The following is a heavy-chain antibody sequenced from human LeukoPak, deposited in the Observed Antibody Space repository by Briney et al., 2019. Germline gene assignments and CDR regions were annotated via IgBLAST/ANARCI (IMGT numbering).Heavy chain of an antibody. CDR1: RFTFTTSA. CDR3: AADSRRTYYDFWSGYWYAFDI. D-gene: IGHD3-3*01. J-gene: IGHJ3*02. V-gene: IGHV1-58*02. Sequence: ASVKVSCKASRFTFTTSAMQWVRQARGQRLEWIGWIVVGSGNTNYVQKFQERVTITRDMSTSTAYMELSSLRSEDTAVYYCAADSRRTYYDFWSGYWYAFDIWGQGTMVTVSS. CDR2: IVVGSGNT.